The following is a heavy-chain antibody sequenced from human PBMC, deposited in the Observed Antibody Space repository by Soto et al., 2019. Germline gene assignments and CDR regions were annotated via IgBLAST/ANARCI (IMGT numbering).Heavy chain of an antibody. CDR3: ARDLGTGWSIDY. D-gene: IGHD6-19*01. J-gene: IGHJ4*02. V-gene: IGHV3-21*01. CDR1: GLTFSTYS. Sequence: PGGSLRLSCAASGLTFSTYSMNWVRQAPGKGLEWVSCISSSSSHIFYVDSVKGRFTISRDNAKNSLFLQMNSLRAEDTAVYYCARDLGTGWSIDYWGQGTLVTVSS. CDR2: ISSSSSHI.